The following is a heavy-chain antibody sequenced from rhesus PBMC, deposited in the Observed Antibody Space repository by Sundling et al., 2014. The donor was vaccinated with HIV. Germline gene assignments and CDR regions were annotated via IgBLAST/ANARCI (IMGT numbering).Heavy chain of an antibody. V-gene: IGHV3S42*01. J-gene: IGHJ6*01. CDR3: AKWAGTTRDGLDS. CDR1: GFTFSSYY. CDR2: INTGGGST. Sequence: EVQLVESGGGLAKPGGSLRLSCAASGFTFSSYYMYWVRQAPGKGLEWVSAINTGGGSTYYADSVKGRFTISRDNSKNTLSLQMNSLRAEDTAVYYCAKWAGTTRDGLDSWGQGVVVTVSS. D-gene: IGHD1-1*01.